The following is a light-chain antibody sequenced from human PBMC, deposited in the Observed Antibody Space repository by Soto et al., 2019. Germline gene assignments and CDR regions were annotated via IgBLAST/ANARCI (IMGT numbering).Light chain of an antibody. CDR2: AAS. CDR3: QQRLTIPYT. J-gene: IGKJ2*01. Sequence: DLQMTQSPSSLSASVRDRVTITCRASQTISTHLNWYKQKPGKAPKLLIYAASTLQSGVPSRFSGSGSGTDFTLTINILQPEDFATYYCQQRLTIPYTLGQWTKLEIK. CDR1: QTISTH. V-gene: IGKV1-39*01.